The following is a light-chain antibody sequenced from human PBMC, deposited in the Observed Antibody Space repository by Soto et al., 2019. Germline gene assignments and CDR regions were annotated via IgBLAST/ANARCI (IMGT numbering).Light chain of an antibody. CDR1: SSNIGTNY. CDR2: RNN. V-gene: IGLV1-47*01. Sequence: QSVLTQPASASGTPGQRVTISCSGSSSNIGTNYVYWYQQFPQTAPKLLIYRNNQRSSGVPDRFSGSKSGTSASLTISGLRSEDEADYYCSAWDDSLRGGVFGGGTQLTVL. CDR3: SAWDDSLRGGV. J-gene: IGLJ7*01.